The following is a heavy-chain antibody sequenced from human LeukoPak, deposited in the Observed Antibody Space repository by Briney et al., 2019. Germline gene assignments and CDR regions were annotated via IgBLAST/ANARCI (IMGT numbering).Heavy chain of an antibody. D-gene: IGHD2/OR15-2a*01. V-gene: IGHV1-2*02. Sequence: ASVKVSCKASGYTFTGYYMHWVRQAPGQGLEWMGWINPNSGGTNYAQKFQGRVTMTRDTSISTAYIELSRLRSDDTAVYYCARGAAATLYYFASLPDYRGQGTLVTVSS. CDR2: INPNSGGT. CDR1: GYTFTGYY. J-gene: IGHJ4*02. CDR3: ARGAAATLYYFASLPDY.